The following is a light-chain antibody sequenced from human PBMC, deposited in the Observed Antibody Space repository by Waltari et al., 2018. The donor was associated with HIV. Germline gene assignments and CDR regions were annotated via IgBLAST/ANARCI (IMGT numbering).Light chain of an antibody. V-gene: IGKV1-5*03. J-gene: IGKJ1*01. CDR3: QQYSTFPGT. CDR2: KAS. CDR1: QTISDW. Sequence: EIKMTQTPSALSASVGDRVTITCRASQTISDWLAWYQQRPGKAPKRLIFKASGLESGVPSRCSGSLSGTEFTLTISSLQPDDLATYYCQQYSTFPGTFGQGTKVEI.